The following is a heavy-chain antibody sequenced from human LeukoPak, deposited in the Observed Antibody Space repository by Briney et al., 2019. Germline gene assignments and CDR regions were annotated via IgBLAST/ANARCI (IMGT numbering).Heavy chain of an antibody. CDR1: GYTFTGYY. J-gene: IGHJ4*02. CDR3: ARDKPPPLSEGLDY. CDR2: INPNSGST. D-gene: IGHD1-14*01. V-gene: IGHV1-2*02. Sequence: GASVKVSCKASGYTFTGYYMHWVRQAPGQGLEWMGWINPNSGSTNYAQKFQGRVTMTRDTSISTAYMELSRLRSDDTAVYYCARDKPPPLSEGLDYWGQGTLVTVSS.